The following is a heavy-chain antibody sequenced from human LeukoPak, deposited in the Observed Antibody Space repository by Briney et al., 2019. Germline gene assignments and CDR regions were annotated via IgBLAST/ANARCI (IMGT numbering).Heavy chain of an antibody. V-gene: IGHV3-48*01. CDR2: ISSSGSTI. J-gene: IGHJ5*02. CDR3: ARDALQLTGSYVTRWWFDP. Sequence: PGGSLRLSCAASGFTFTTYAMYWVRQAPGKGLEWVSYISSSGSTIYYADSVRGRFTISRDSAKNSLYLQMNSLSAEDTAFYYCARDALQLTGSYVTRWWFDPWGQGTLVTVSS. CDR1: GFTFTTYA. D-gene: IGHD3-9*01.